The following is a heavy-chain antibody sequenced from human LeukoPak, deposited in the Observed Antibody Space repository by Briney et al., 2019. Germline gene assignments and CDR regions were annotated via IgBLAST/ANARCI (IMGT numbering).Heavy chain of an antibody. J-gene: IGHJ5*02. CDR1: GFTFSSYA. CDR2: ISGSAGSI. Sequence: GGSLRLSCAASGFTFSSYAMSWVRQGPGKGLEWVSTISGSAGSIYYADSVKGRFTVFRDNSRNTLYLRMNSLRAEDTAVYYCAKQDREGATLDWFDPWGQGTLVTVSS. CDR3: AKQDREGATLDWFDP. V-gene: IGHV3-23*01. D-gene: IGHD5-12*01.